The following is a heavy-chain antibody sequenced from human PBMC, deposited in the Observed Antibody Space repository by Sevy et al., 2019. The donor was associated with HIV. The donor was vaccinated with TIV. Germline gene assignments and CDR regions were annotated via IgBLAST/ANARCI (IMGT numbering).Heavy chain of an antibody. CDR3: ARSVYGSGTYLNDY. CDR2: INPNGGGT. CDR1: GYYSTGYY. Sequence: ASVKVSCKASGYYSTGYYVHWVRQAPGQGLEWMGWINPNGGGTNIGQKFHGRVTMSRDTSITTAYMELIRLRSNDTGVYYCARSVYGSGTYLNDYWGQRTLVTVSS. J-gene: IGHJ4*02. V-gene: IGHV1-2*02. D-gene: IGHD3-10*01.